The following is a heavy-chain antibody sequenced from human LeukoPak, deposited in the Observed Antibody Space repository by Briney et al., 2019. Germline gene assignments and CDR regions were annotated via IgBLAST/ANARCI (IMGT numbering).Heavy chain of an antibody. D-gene: IGHD5-18*01. CDR1: GGSISSGSYY. V-gene: IGHV4-39*07. CDR2: IYHSGST. CDR3: ARGQGYSYGYEWFDP. Sequence: PSETLSLTCTVSGGSISSGSYYWSWIRQPAGKGLEWIGHIYHSGSTSYNPSLKSRVTISLDKSKNQFSLKLRSVTAADTAVYYCARGQGYSYGYEWFDPWGQGTLVTVSS. J-gene: IGHJ5*02.